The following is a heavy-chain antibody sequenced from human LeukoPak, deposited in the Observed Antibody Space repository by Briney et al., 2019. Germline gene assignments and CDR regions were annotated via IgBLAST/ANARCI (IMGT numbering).Heavy chain of an antibody. CDR1: GYTFTSYG. Sequence: ASVKVSCEASGYTFTSYGISWVRQAPGQGLEWMGWISAYNGNTNYAQKLQGRVTMTTDTSTSTAYMELRSLRSDDTAVYYCARERGVDTGAWFDPWGQGTLVTVSS. V-gene: IGHV1-18*01. CDR3: ARERGVDTGAWFDP. D-gene: IGHD5-18*01. J-gene: IGHJ5*02. CDR2: ISAYNGNT.